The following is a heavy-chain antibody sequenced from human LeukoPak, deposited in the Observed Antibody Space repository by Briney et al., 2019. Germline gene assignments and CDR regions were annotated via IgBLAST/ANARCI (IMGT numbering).Heavy chain of an antibody. D-gene: IGHD3-10*01. CDR1: GYTFTGYY. J-gene: IGHJ5*02. Sequence: GASVKVSCKASGYTFTGYYMHWVRQAPGQWLEWMGWINPNSGGTNYAQKFQGRVTMTRDTSISTAYMELSRLRSDDTAVYYCARVMVRGVTLNWFDPWGQGTLVTVSS. CDR2: INPNSGGT. CDR3: ARVMVRGVTLNWFDP. V-gene: IGHV1-2*02.